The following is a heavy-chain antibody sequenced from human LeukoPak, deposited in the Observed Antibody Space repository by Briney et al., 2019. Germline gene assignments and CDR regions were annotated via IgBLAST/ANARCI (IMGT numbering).Heavy chain of an antibody. D-gene: IGHD3-16*01. CDR2: ISGSGGST. Sequence: GGSLRLSCAASGFTFSSYSMNWVRQAPGKGLEWVSAISGSGGSTYYADSVKGRFTISRDNSKNTLYLQMNSLRAEDTAVYYCAKPGDYDYVWGSYTNDYWGQGTLVTVSS. CDR1: GFTFSSYS. V-gene: IGHV3-23*01. CDR3: AKPGDYDYVWGSYTNDY. J-gene: IGHJ4*02.